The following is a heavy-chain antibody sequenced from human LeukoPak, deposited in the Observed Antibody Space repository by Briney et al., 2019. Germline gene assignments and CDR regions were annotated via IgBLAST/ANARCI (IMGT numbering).Heavy chain of an antibody. D-gene: IGHD3-16*02. V-gene: IGHV4-59*08. Sequence: KPSETLSLTCTVSGGSIGTYYWSWIRQSPGKGLEWIGYIYVTGTRYNPYLQSRVTISVDRSRNQFFLKMSSVTAADMAVYYCARHIGGGIEDMDVWGKGTKVIVSS. CDR1: GGSIGTYY. J-gene: IGHJ6*03. CDR2: IYVTGT. CDR3: ARHIGGGIEDMDV.